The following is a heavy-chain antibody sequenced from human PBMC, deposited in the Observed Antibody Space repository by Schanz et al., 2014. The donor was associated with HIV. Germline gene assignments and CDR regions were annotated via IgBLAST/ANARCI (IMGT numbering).Heavy chain of an antibody. CDR1: AITFSDYY. CDR2: ISRGGHTK. Sequence: QVQLVESGGDLVKPGGSLRLSCAASAITFSDYYMGWIRQAPGKGLEWVSYISRGGHTKYYAESVKGRFTISRDNAKKSLYLQMNSLRVEDTAVYYCARDSGPGIYWGQGTLVTVSS. CDR3: ARDSGPGIY. J-gene: IGHJ4*02. V-gene: IGHV3-11*04. D-gene: IGHD3-10*01.